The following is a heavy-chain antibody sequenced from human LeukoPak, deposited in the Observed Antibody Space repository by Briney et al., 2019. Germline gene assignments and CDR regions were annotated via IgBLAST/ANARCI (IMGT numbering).Heavy chain of an antibody. V-gene: IGHV3-33*01. D-gene: IGHD1-26*01. Sequence: PGRSLRLSCAASGFTFSSYGMHWVRQAPGKGLEWVAVIWYDGSNKYYADSVKGRFTISRDNSKNTLYLQMNSLRAEDTAVYYCARGSGSYFIDYWGQGTPVTVSS. CDR1: GFTFSSYG. CDR2: IWYDGSNK. J-gene: IGHJ4*02. CDR3: ARGSGSYFIDY.